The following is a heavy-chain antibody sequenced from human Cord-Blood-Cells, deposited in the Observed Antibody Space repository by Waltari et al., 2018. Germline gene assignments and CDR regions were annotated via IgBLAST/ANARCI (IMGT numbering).Heavy chain of an antibody. Sequence: EVQLLESGGGLVQPGGPLTPSCAASGFLFTSSAMSWVRQAPGKGLEWVSAISGSGGSTYYADSGKGRFTISRDNSKNTLYLQMNSLRAEDTAVYYWAKEESDYWGQGTLVTVSS. D-gene: IGHD3-10*01. J-gene: IGHJ4*02. CDR2: ISGSGGST. CDR3: AKEESDY. CDR1: GFLFTSSA. V-gene: IGHV3-23*01.